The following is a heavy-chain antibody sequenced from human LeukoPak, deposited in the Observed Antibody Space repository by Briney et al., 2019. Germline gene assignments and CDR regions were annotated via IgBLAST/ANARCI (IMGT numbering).Heavy chain of an antibody. CDR2: IYPGDSDT. Sequence: GESLKISCKGSGYSFTSYWIGWVRQMPGKGLEWMGIIYPGDSDTRYSPSFQGQVTISADKSISTAYLQWSSLKASDTAMYYCARLWGLQSGGSSFDYWGQGTLVTVSS. CDR3: ARLWGLQSGGSSFDY. J-gene: IGHJ4*02. V-gene: IGHV5-51*01. D-gene: IGHD4-11*01. CDR1: GYSFTSYW.